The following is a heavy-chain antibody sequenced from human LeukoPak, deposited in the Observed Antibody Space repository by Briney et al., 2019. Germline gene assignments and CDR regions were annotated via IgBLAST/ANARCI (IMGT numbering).Heavy chain of an antibody. CDR2: IYYTGCT. Sequence: PSETLSLTCTVSGGSISTYYWSWIRQPPGKGLEWIGYIYYTGCTNYNPSLKSRVTISVDTSKNEFSLKLNSVTAADTAVYYCARGIGGYNYGYYFDYWGQGTLVTVSS. CDR3: ARGIGGYNYGYYFDY. CDR1: GGSISTYY. D-gene: IGHD5-18*01. V-gene: IGHV4-59*01. J-gene: IGHJ4*02.